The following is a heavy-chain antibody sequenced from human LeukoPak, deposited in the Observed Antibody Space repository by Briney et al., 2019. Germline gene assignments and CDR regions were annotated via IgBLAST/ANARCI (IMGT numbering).Heavy chain of an antibody. D-gene: IGHD3-22*01. CDR2: IYTSGST. CDR3: ASGNYYDSSGYLGY. J-gene: IGHJ4*02. V-gene: IGHV4-4*07. Sequence: PSETLSLTCTVSGGSISSYYWSWIRQPPGKGLEWIGRIYTSGSTNYNPSLKSRVTMSVDTSKNQFSLKLSSVTAADTAVYYCASGNYYDSSGYLGYWGQGTLVTVSS. CDR1: GGSISSYY.